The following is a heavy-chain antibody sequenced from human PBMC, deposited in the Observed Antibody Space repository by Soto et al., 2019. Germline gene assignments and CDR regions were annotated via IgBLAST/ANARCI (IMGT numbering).Heavy chain of an antibody. D-gene: IGHD3-9*01. Sequence: EVQLLESGGGLVQPGESLKISCAVSGFTFSSYAMSWVRQAPGKGPEWVSGISGTGRVTNYAESVKGRFTISRDNPKNPLSLEMKSLRAEDTAVYYCAKDVHYDIVTGIEYFDHWGQGTLVTVSS. V-gene: IGHV3-23*01. CDR3: AKDVHYDIVTGIEYFDH. CDR1: GFTFSSYA. CDR2: ISGTGRVT. J-gene: IGHJ1*01.